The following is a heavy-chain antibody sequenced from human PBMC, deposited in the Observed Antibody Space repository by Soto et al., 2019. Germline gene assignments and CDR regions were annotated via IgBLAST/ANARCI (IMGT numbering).Heavy chain of an antibody. J-gene: IGHJ5*02. CDR2: IYYSGST. CDR3: ARMVRGAVNWFDP. V-gene: IGHV4-59*01. Sequence: SETLSLTCTVSGGSISSYYWSWIRQPPGKGLEWIGYIYYSGSTNYNPSLKSRVTISVDTSKNQFSLKLSSVTAADTAVYYCARMVRGAVNWFDPWGQVTLVTVSS. D-gene: IGHD3-10*01. CDR1: GGSISSYY.